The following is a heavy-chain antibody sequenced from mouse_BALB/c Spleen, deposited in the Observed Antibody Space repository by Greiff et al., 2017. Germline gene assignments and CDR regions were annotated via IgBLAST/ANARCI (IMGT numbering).Heavy chain of an antibody. Sequence: EVQLVESGGGLVKPGGSLKLSCAASGFTFSSYTMSWVRQTPEKRLEWVATISSGGSYTYYPDSVKGRFTISRDNAKNTLYLQMSSLKSEDTAMYYSTRAPVLRSFDYWGQGTTLTVSS. CDR3: TRAPVLRSFDY. CDR2: ISSGGSYT. CDR1: GFTFSSYT. J-gene: IGHJ2*01. V-gene: IGHV5-6-4*01. D-gene: IGHD1-1*01.